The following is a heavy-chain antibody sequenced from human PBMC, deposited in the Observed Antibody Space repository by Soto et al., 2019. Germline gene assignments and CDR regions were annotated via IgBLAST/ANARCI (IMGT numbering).Heavy chain of an antibody. CDR2: IWDDGSNK. V-gene: IGHV3-33*01. Sequence: QVQLVESGGGVVQPGRSLRLSCAASGFTFSSYGMHWVRQAPGKGLEWVAVIWDDGSNKYYADSVKGRFTISRDNSKNTLYLQKNSLRAEDTAVYFCARNAIYYVSSGYPSYWGQGTLVTVSS. CDR3: ARNAIYYVSSGYPSY. CDR1: GFTFSSYG. D-gene: IGHD3-22*01. J-gene: IGHJ4*02.